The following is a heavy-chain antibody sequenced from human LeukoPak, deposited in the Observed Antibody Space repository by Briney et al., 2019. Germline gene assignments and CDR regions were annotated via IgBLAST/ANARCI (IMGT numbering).Heavy chain of an antibody. D-gene: IGHD1-1*01. CDR2: LSYGGRT. CDR1: GFTVSSNY. Sequence: GSLRLSCAASGFTVSSNYMSWIRHSPGKGLQWLGSLSYGGRTNSNPSLNSPVSISTDLSKNQFSLKLPSVTAADTAVYYCVRDTGRIDGYFDSWGQGTPVTVSS. J-gene: IGHJ4*02. V-gene: IGHV4-39*07. CDR3: VRDTGRIDGYFDS.